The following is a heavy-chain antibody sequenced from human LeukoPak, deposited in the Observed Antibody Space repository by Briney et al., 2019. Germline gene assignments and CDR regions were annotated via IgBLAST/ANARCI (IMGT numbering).Heavy chain of an antibody. CDR1: GGSISSYY. D-gene: IGHD3-10*01. CDR3: ARSGSYGSGSYYHYYYYYYMDV. CDR2: IYYSGST. V-gene: IGHV4-59*01. J-gene: IGHJ6*03. Sequence: SETLSLTCTVSGGSISSYYWSWIRQPPGKGLEWIGYIYYSGSTNYNPSLKSRVTISVDTSKNQFSLKLSSVTAADTAVYYCARSGSYGSGSYYHYYYYYYMDVWGKGTTVTISS.